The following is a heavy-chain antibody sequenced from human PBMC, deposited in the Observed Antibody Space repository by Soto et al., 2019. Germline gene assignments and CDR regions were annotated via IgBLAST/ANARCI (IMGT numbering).Heavy chain of an antibody. J-gene: IGHJ5*02. CDR3: ATDEYNNGRNWLTP. Sequence: QVELVQSGPEVKKPGASVKVSCKASGYSFSNSGFSWMRQAPGQGLEWMGWISTYNGNTNYAQKFQGRLSMTRDTSTTTAFMEFTTLRSDDTAVYYCATDEYNNGRNWLTPWCQGTMVTVTS. CDR1: GYSFSNSG. D-gene: IGHD2-8*01. V-gene: IGHV1-18*01. CDR2: ISTYNGNT.